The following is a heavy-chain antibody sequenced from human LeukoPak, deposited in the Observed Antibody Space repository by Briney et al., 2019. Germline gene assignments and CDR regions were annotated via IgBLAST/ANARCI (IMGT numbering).Heavy chain of an antibody. Sequence: GGSLRLSCAASGFTFSSYWMSWVRQAPGKGLEWVANIKQDGSEKYYVDSVKGRFTISRDNAKNSLYLQMNSLRPEDTAVYYCARGDEGDWFDPWGQGTLVTVSS. V-gene: IGHV3-7*03. CDR1: GFTFSSYW. J-gene: IGHJ5*02. CDR2: IKQDGSEK. CDR3: ARGDEGDWFDP.